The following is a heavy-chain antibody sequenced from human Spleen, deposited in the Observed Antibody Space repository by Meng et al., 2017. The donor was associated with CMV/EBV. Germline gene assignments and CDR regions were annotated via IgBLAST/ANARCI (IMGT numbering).Heavy chain of an antibody. V-gene: IGHV1-2*02. Sequence: ASVKDSCKASGYTFTGYYMHWVRQAPGQGLEYMGWINPRTGVTNYGQKFQGRVTMTRDTSISRAYMELNRPRSDDTAVYYCARAPGVEAPSDYWGQGTLVTVSS. CDR2: INPRTGVT. J-gene: IGHJ4*02. CDR3: ARAPGVEAPSDY. D-gene: IGHD2-15*01. CDR1: GYTFTGYY.